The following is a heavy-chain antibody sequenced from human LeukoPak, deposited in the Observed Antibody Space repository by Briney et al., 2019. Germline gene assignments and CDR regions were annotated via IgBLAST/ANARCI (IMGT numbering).Heavy chain of an antibody. V-gene: IGHV4-34*01. D-gene: IGHD6-13*01. Sequence: SEALSLTCAVYGGSFSGYYWSWIRQPPGKGLEWIGEINHSGSTNYNPSLKSRVTISVDTSKNQFSLKLSSVTAADTAVYYCARGASAAGTETPYLDYWGQGTLVTVSS. CDR2: INHSGST. J-gene: IGHJ4*02. CDR1: GGSFSGYY. CDR3: ARGASAAGTETPYLDY.